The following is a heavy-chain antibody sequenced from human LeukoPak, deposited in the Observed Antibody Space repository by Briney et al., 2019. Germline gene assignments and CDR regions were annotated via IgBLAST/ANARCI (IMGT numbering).Heavy chain of an antibody. D-gene: IGHD6-6*01. J-gene: IGHJ4*02. CDR3: ARDDSSGY. Sequence: GGSLRLSCAASGFTFSSYAMNWVRQAPGKGLECVSSISSSSTYIYYTDSVKGRFTISRDNAKNSVHLQMNSLRVEDTAVYYCARDDSSGYWGQGTLVTVSS. V-gene: IGHV3-21*03. CDR1: GFTFSSYA. CDR2: ISSSSTYI.